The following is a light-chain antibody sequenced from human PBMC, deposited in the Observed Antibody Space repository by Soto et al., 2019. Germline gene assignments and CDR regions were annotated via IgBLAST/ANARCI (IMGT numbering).Light chain of an antibody. V-gene: IGKV1-39*01. CDR1: QSISTN. J-gene: IGKJ3*01. CDR3: QQSYSTLT. Sequence: DIQMTQSPSSLSASVGDRVTITCRASQSISTNLSWYQQKPGKAPKLLIHAASSLQSGVPSRFSGSGSGTDFTLTISSLQPEDFATYYCQQSYSTLTFGPGTKVDIK. CDR2: AAS.